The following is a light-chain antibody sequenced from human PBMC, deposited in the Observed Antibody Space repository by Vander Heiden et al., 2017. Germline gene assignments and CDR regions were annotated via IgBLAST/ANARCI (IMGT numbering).Light chain of an antibody. CDR1: QSLLHSNGYNY. CDR3: MQALQTLWT. V-gene: IGKV2-28*01. CDR2: LGS. Sequence: IVITQSPLSLPVTPGDPSSISCRSSQSLLHSNGYNYLDWYLQKPGQSPQLLIYLGSNRASGVPDRFSGSGSGTDFTLKISRVEAEDVGVYYCMQALQTLWTFGQGTKVEIK. J-gene: IGKJ1*01.